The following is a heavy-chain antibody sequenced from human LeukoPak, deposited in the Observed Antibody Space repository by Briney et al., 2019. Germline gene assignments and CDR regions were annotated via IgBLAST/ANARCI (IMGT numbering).Heavy chain of an antibody. V-gene: IGHV3-21*01. CDR2: ISSSSSYI. CDR1: GFTVSSNY. Sequence: GGSLRLSCAASGFTVSSNYMSWVRQAPGKGLEWVSSISSSSSYIYYADSVKGRFTISRDNAKNSLYLQMNSLRAEDTAVYYCARELRVSNYGMDVWGQGTTVTVSS. J-gene: IGHJ6*02. CDR3: ARELRVSNYGMDV.